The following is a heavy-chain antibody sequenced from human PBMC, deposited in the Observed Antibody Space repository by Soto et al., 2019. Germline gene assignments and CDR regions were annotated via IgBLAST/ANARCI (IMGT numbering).Heavy chain of an antibody. CDR3: VRLVSV. D-gene: IGHD2-21*01. V-gene: IGHV3-66*01. J-gene: IGHJ6*02. Sequence: EVQLVESGGGLVQPGRSLRLSCAASGFTVSSNYMSWVRQAPGKGLEWVSVIYAGGSTYYADSVKGRFTISRDNSKNILYLQMNSLRSEDTAVYYWVRLVSVWGQGTTVTVSS. CDR2: IYAGGST. CDR1: GFTVSSNY.